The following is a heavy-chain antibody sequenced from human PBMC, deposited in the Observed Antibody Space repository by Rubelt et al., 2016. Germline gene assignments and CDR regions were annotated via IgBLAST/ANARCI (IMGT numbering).Heavy chain of an antibody. CDR3: ARGGGLPPGE. D-gene: IGHD7-27*01. CDR1: RGYN. V-gene: IGHV3-48*01. Sequence: RGYNMNWVRQAPGKGLEWLSYISSSSTSIYYADSVKGRFTISTDNSKNTLYLQMNSLRAEDTAVYYCARGGGLPPGEWGQGTLVTVSS. J-gene: IGHJ4*02. CDR2: ISSSSTSI.